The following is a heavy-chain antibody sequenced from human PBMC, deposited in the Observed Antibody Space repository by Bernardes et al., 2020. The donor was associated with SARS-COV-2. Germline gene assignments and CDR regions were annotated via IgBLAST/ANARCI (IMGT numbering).Heavy chain of an antibody. V-gene: IGHV3-23*01. CDR3: AKGRIGSDFWSGHSL. D-gene: IGHD3-3*01. Sequence: GGSLRLSCAASGFTFSTFAITWVRQAPGKGLEWVSAISGSGSGTYYADSVKGRFTVPRDNSKNILYLQLNSLRAEDTAVYFCAKGRIGSDFWSGHSLWGQGTLMTVSS. CDR2: ISGSGSGT. CDR1: GFTFSTFA. J-gene: IGHJ1*01.